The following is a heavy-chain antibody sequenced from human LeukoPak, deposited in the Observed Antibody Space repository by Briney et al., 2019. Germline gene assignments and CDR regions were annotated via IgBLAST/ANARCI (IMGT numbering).Heavy chain of an antibody. D-gene: IGHD3-3*01. CDR2: IYYSGST. J-gene: IGHJ6*03. V-gene: IGHV4-59*01. Sequence: SETLSLTCTFSVGSISSYYWSWIRQPPGKGREWIGYIYYSGSTNYNPSLKSRGTISVDTSKNQFSLKLSSVTAADTAVYYCAREGGYDFWSGYYTKNYYYYYMDVWGKGTTVTVSS. CDR3: AREGGYDFWSGYYTKNYYYYYMDV. CDR1: VGSISSYY.